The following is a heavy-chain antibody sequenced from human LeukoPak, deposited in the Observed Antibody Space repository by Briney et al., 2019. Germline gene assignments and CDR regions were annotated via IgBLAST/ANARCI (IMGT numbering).Heavy chain of an antibody. CDR2: ISYDGSNK. D-gene: IGHD1-14*01. CDR1: GFTFSSYA. V-gene: IGHV3-30*04. CDR3: AKDNPPGYFDY. J-gene: IGHJ4*02. Sequence: QSGGSLRLSCAASGFTFSSYAMHWVRQAPGKGLEWVAVISYDGSNKYYADSVKGRFTISRDNSKNSLYLQMNSLRAEDTALYYCAKDNPPGYFDYWGQGTLVTVSS.